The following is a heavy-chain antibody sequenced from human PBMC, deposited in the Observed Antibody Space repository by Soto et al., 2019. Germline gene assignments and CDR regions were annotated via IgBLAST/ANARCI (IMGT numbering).Heavy chain of an antibody. CDR1: GYRFTNYG. V-gene: IGHV1-18*04. D-gene: IGHD3-10*01. CDR2: IGAYDGDT. J-gene: IGHJ3*02. Sequence: QVHLVQSGAEVKKPGASVKVSCKASGYRFTNYGLSWVRQAPGQGLEWMAWIGAYDGDTNYAQILRGRVTVTTDTSTTTAYMELRSLREDDTAMYYCARDLLWFGESSWEDTFDIWGQGTMVTVSS. CDR3: ARDLLWFGESSWEDTFDI.